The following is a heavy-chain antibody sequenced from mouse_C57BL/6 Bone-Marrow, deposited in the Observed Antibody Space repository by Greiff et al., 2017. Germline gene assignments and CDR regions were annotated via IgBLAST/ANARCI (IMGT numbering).Heavy chain of an antibody. CDR1: GYTFTSYW. V-gene: IGHV1-7*01. D-gene: IGHD1-1*01. CDR3: ARSVTTVGYFDY. CDR2: INPSSGYT. Sequence: VQLQQSGAELAKPGASVKLSCKASGYTFTSYWMHWVKQRPGQGLEWIGYINPSSGYTKSNQKFKDKATLTADKSSSTAYMQLSSLTYEYSAVYYCARSVTTVGYFDYWGQGTTLTVSS. J-gene: IGHJ2*01.